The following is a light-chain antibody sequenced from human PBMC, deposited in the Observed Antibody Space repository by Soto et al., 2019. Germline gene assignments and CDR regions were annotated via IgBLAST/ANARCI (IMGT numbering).Light chain of an antibody. V-gene: IGKV1-9*01. CDR1: QGINSY. J-gene: IGKJ1*01. Sequence: DIPLTQSPSVLSASVGDRVTITCRASQGINSYLAWYQQKPGKVPKLLIYAASTLHSGVPSRFSGSESGTEFTLTISSLQPEDFSTYYCQQLNSYPRTFGQGTKVEIK. CDR2: AAS. CDR3: QQLNSYPRT.